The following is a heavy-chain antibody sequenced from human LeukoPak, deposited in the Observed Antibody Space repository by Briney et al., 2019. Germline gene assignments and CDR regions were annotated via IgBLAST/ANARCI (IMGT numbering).Heavy chain of an antibody. CDR2: IYPGDSDT. D-gene: IGHD1-26*01. CDR1: GYSFTSYW. Sequence: GESLKISCKGSGYSFTSYWIGWVRQMPGKGLEWMGIIYPGDSDTRYSPSFQGQVTISADQSISTAYLQWSSLKASDTAMYYCARVLDSGSYLGLWRRFDPWGQGTLVTVSS. J-gene: IGHJ5*02. V-gene: IGHV5-51*01. CDR3: ARVLDSGSYLGLWRRFDP.